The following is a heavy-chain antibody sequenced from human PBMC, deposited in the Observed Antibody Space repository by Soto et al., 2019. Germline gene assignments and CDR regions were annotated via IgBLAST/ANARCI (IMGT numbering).Heavy chain of an antibody. V-gene: IGHV1-18*01. CDR2: ISIHNRNT. CDR3: ARGESLWE. D-gene: IGHD3-16*01. CDR1: GYSFPSYG. Sequence: QVQLVQSGTEVKKPGASVKVSCKASGYSFPSYGISWVRQAPGQGLEGMGWISIHNRNTYYAEKFQGRVTMTADTSTTTAHLELRSLRSDDTAVYYCARGESLWEWGQGTLVTVSS. J-gene: IGHJ4*02.